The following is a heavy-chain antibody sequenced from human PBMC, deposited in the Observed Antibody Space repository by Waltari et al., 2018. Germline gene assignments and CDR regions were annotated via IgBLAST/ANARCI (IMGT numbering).Heavy chain of an antibody. V-gene: IGHV4-59*01. CDR2: IYYSGST. D-gene: IGHD3-22*01. CDR1: GGSISSYY. Sequence: QVQLQESGPGLVKPSETLSLTCTVSGGSISSYYWSWIRQPPGKGLEWIGYIYYSGSTNYTPSLKSRVTISVDTSKNQFSLKLSSATAADTAVYYCARGSEYYYDSSGYNYWGQGTLVTVSS. J-gene: IGHJ4*02. CDR3: ARGSEYYYDSSGYNY.